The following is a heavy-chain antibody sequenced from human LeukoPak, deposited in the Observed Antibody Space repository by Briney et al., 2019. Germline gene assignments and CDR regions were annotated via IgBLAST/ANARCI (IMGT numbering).Heavy chain of an antibody. CDR1: GFTFSSYD. J-gene: IGHJ4*02. CDR2: MGTAGDT. V-gene: IGHV3-13*04. D-gene: IGHD3-16*02. CDR3: ARGYYVWGSYRSYYFDY. Sequence: GGSLRLSCAASGFTFSSYDMHWVRPATGKGLEWVSAMGTAGDTYYPGSVKGRFTIYRENAKNSLYLQMNSLRAGDTAVYYCARGYYVWGSYRSYYFDYWGQGTLVTVSS.